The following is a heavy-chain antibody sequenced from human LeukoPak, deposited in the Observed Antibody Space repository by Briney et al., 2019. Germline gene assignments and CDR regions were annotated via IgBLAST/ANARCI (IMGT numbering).Heavy chain of an antibody. D-gene: IGHD3-3*01. CDR1: GGSFSGYY. CDR3: ARCGKNYDFWSGYYSRSVPFDY. V-gene: IGHV4-34*01. CDR2: INHSGST. J-gene: IGHJ4*02. Sequence: SETLSLTCAVYGGSFSGYYWSWIRQPPGKGLEWIGQINHSGSTNYNPSLKSRVTISVDTSKNQFSLKLSSVTAADTAVYYCARCGKNYDFWSGYYSRSVPFDYWGQGTLVTVS.